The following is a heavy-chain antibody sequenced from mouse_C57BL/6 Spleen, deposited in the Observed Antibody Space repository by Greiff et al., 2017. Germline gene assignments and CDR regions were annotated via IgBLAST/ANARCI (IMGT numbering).Heavy chain of an antibody. CDR2: ISGGGGNT. CDR1: GFTFSSYT. CDR3: ASAGSSPYYAMDY. J-gene: IGHJ4*01. V-gene: IGHV5-9*01. Sequence: EVQLVESGGGLVKPGGSLKLSCAASGFTFSSYTMSWVRQTPEKRLEWVATISGGGGNTYYPDSVKGRFTISRDNAKNTLYLQMSSLRSEDTALYYCASAGSSPYYAMDYWGQGTSVTVSS. D-gene: IGHD1-1*01.